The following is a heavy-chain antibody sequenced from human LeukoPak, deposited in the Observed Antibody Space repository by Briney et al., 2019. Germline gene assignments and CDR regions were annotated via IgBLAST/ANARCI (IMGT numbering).Heavy chain of an antibody. Sequence: SQTLSLTCAVSGGSISSGGYSWSWIRQPPGQGLEWIGYIYHSGSTYYNPSLKSRVTISVDRSKNQFSLKLSSVTAADTAVYYCARGYYYGSGSYGLGYYFDYWGQGTLVTVSS. J-gene: IGHJ4*02. CDR2: IYHSGST. CDR3: ARGYYYGSGSYGLGYYFDY. CDR1: GGSISSGGYS. V-gene: IGHV4-30-2*01. D-gene: IGHD3-10*01.